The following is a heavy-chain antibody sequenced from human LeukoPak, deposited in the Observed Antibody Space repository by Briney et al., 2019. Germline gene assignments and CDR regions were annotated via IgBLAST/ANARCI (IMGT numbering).Heavy chain of an antibody. J-gene: IGHJ3*02. V-gene: IGHV3-7*01. CDR1: GFTFTTHW. D-gene: IGHD2-2*01. CDR3: ARLSDTEGSSTSYRASDI. Sequence: GGSLRLSCAASGFTFTTHWMSWVRQAPGKGLEWVANIKQDGSDKHYVESVKGRFTISRDNAKSSLYLQMNNLRAEDTAVYYCARLSDTEGSSTSYRASDIWGQGTMVTVSS. CDR2: IKQDGSDK.